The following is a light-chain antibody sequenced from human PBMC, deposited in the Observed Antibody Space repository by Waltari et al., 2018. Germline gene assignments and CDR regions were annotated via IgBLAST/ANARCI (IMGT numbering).Light chain of an antibody. CDR1: EDIRNF. V-gene: IGKV1-33*01. J-gene: IGKJ4*01. Sequence: DIQMPQSPSSLSASLGDRVTITCHASEDIRNFLNWYQLRPGQAPKLLIYDASNLRGGVPSRFSASGSGTVFSFTITNLQPEDFATYYCQQFEKLPLTFGGGTKVENK. CDR3: QQFEKLPLT. CDR2: DAS.